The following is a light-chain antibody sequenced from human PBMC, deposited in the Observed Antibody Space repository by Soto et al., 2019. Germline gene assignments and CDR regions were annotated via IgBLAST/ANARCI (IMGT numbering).Light chain of an antibody. J-gene: IGKJ3*01. CDR1: QSVSSY. CDR2: DAS. CDR3: HQRSNWGFT. V-gene: IGKV3-11*01. Sequence: EIVLTQSPATLSLSPGERATLSCRASQSVSSYLAWYQQKPGQAPRLLIYDASNRATGIPARFSGSGSGTDFTLTISRLEPEDFAVYYCHQRSNWGFTFGPGTKVDIK.